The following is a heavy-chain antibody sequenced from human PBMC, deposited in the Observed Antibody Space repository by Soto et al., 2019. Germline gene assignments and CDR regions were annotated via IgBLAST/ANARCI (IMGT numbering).Heavy chain of an antibody. CDR3: ARGEMATIFGRAFDI. CDR2: IWYDGSNK. J-gene: IGHJ3*02. CDR1: GFTFSSYG. D-gene: IGHD3-3*01. Sequence: QVQLVESGGGVVQPGRSLRLSCAASGFTFSSYGIHWVRQAPGKGLEWVAVIWYDGSNKYYADSVKGRFTISRDNSKNTLYLQMNSLRAEDTAVYYCARGEMATIFGRAFDIWGQGTMVTVSS. V-gene: IGHV3-33*01.